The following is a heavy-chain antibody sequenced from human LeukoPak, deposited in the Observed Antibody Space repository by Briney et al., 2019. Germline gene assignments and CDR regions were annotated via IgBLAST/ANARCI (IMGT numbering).Heavy chain of an antibody. CDR2: ISGNGGST. CDR3: AKDLLSTSYAICFDY. V-gene: IGHV3-23*01. Sequence: GGSLRLSCAASGFTFSSYAMSWVRQAPGKGLEWVSAISGNGGSTYYADSVKGRFTISRDNSKNTLYLQMNSLRAEDTAVYYCAKDLLSTSYAICFDYWGQGTLVTVSS. CDR1: GFTFSSYA. D-gene: IGHD2-2*01. J-gene: IGHJ4*02.